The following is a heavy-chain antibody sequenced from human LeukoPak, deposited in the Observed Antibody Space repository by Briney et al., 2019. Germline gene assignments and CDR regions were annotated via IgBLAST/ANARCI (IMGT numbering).Heavy chain of an antibody. CDR3: ARDRTGDWNLDY. J-gene: IGHJ4*02. V-gene: IGHV4-31*03. CDR2: IYYSGST. D-gene: IGHD7-27*01. CDR1: GGSISSGGYY. Sequence: SETLSITCTVSGGSISSGGYYWSWIRQHPGKGLEWIGYIYYSGSTYYNPSLKSRVTISVDTSKNQFSLKLSSVTAADTTVYYCARDRTGDWNLDYWGQGTLVTVSS.